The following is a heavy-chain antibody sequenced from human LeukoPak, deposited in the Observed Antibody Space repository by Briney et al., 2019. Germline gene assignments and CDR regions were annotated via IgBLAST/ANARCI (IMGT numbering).Heavy chain of an antibody. V-gene: IGHV4-59*08. CDR1: GGSISSYY. CDR3: ARRMSSSWCHDY. Sequence: SETLSLTCTVSGGSISSYYWSWIRQPLGKGLEWIGYIYYSGSTNYNPSLKSRVTISVDTSKNQFSLKLSSVTAADTAVYYCARRMSSSWCHDYWGQGTLVTVSS. CDR2: IYYSGST. J-gene: IGHJ4*02. D-gene: IGHD6-13*01.